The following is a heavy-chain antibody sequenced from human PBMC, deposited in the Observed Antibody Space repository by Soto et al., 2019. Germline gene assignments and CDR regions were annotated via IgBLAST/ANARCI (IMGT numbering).Heavy chain of an antibody. V-gene: IGHV3-23*01. CDR3: AKDRYLDHDSRGYLFDN. J-gene: IGHJ4*02. CDR2: ISRYGDIT. Sequence: RGSLRLSCAASGFTFNIYAMTWVRQAPGKGLEWVSAISRYGDITYYADSVEGRFSISRDNSKNTLYLQMNSLRAEDTAVYYCAKDRYLDHDSRGYLFDNWGQGTLVTVSS. D-gene: IGHD3-22*01. CDR1: GFTFNIYA.